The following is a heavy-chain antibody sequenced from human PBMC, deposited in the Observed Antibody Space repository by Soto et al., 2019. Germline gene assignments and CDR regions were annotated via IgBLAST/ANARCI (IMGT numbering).Heavy chain of an antibody. CDR1: GLTFSDSY. V-gene: IGHV3-11*01. D-gene: IGHD3-10*01. J-gene: IGHJ6*02. CDR2: ISSSGSSI. Sequence: QVQLVESGGGLVKPGGSLRLSCAASGLTFSDSYLNWIRHAPGKGLEWLAYISSSGSSIFYAGSVKGRFTISRDNAKNSLYLHMSGLRAEDTAMYYCARVRFGEWGYAMDVWGQGNTVTVSS. CDR3: ARVRFGEWGYAMDV.